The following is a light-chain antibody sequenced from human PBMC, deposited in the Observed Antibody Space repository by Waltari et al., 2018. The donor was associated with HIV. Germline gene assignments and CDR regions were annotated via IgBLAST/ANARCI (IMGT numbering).Light chain of an antibody. V-gene: IGLV1-47*01. Sequence: QSVLTQPPSASGTPGQRVTISCSGSSSNIGSNYVYWYQQLPGTAPKLLIQGNNQRPSGVPDRFSGSKSGTSASLAISGLRSEDEADYYCAAWDDSLSGYVVFGGGTKLTVL. CDR2: GNN. J-gene: IGLJ2*01. CDR3: AAWDDSLSGYVV. CDR1: SSNIGSNY.